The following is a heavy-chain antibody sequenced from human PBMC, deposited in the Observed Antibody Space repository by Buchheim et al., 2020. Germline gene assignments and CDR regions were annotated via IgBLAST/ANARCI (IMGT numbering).Heavy chain of an antibody. CDR3: AREEIAVAGTSYYGMDV. CDR2: INPNSGGT. D-gene: IGHD6-19*01. CDR1: GYTFTGYY. Sequence: QVQLVQSGAEVKKPGASVKVSCKASGYTFTGYYMHWVRQAPGQGLEWMGWINPNSGGTKYAQKFQGWVTMTRDTSISTAYMELSRLRSDDTAVYYCAREEIAVAGTSYYGMDVWGQGTT. J-gene: IGHJ6*02. V-gene: IGHV1-2*04.